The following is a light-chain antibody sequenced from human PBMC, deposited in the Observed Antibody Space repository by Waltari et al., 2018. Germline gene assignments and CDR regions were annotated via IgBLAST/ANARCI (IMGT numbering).Light chain of an antibody. CDR3: AAWDDSLNGVV. J-gene: IGLJ2*01. V-gene: IGLV1-44*01. Sequence: QSVLTQPPSASGTPGQRVTLSCSRSSSHIGSNTVNWYQQLPGTAPKLLIYSNNQRPSGVPDRFSGSKSGTSASLAISGLQSEDEADYYCAAWDDSLNGVVFGGGTKLTVL. CDR2: SNN. CDR1: SSHIGSNT.